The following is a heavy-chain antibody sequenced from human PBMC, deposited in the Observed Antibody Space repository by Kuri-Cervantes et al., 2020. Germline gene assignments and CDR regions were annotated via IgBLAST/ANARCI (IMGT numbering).Heavy chain of an antibody. CDR1: GFTFSTYW. CDR2: IKQDGSEK. D-gene: IGHD3-22*01. J-gene: IGHJ4*02. Sequence: GGSLRLSCVASGFTFSTYWMNWVRQAPGKGLEWVANIKQDGSEKYYVDSVKGRFTISRDNAKNSLYLQMNRLRAEDTAVYYCTTYDSSGYYLPFDYWGQGTLVTVSS. CDR3: TTYDSSGYYLPFDY. V-gene: IGHV3-7*02.